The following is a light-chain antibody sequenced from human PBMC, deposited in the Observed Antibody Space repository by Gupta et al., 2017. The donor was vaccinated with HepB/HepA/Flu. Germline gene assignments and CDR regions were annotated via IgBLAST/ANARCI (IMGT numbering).Light chain of an antibody. CDR3: SSYTSSSTYL. CDR1: RIDIGGYNY. J-gene: IGLJ1*01. CDR2: DVN. V-gene: IGLV2-14*01. Sequence: QSALTQPASVPGSPGQSITVSCTGTRIDIGGYNYVSWYQQYPGKAPKVIIYDVNNRPSGVSNRFSGSKSDNTASLTISGLQAEDEADYYCSSYTSSSTYLFGTGTKVTVL.